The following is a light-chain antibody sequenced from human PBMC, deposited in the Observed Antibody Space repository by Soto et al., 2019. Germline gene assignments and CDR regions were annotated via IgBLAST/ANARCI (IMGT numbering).Light chain of an antibody. Sequence: QSVLTQPASVSGSPGQSITISCTGTSSDVGSYNLVSWFQQHPGKAPKLMIYEGSKRPSGVSNRFSGSKSGNTASLTISGLQAEDEADYYCCSYAVTNILVVGGGTKVT. CDR3: CSYAVTNILV. CDR1: SSDVGSYNL. CDR2: EGS. J-gene: IGLJ2*01. V-gene: IGLV2-23*01.